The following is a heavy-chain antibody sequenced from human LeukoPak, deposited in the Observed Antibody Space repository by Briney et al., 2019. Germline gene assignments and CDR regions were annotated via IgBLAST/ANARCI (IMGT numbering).Heavy chain of an antibody. J-gene: IGHJ4*02. V-gene: IGHV4-34*01. Sequence: PSETLSLTCAVYGGSFSGYYWSWIRQPPGKGLEWIGEINHSGSTNYNPSLKSRVTISVDTSKNQFSLKLSSVTAADTAVYYCARRLAAGYWGQGTLVTVSS. CDR1: GGSFSGYY. D-gene: IGHD2-15*01. CDR3: ARRLAAGY. CDR2: INHSGST.